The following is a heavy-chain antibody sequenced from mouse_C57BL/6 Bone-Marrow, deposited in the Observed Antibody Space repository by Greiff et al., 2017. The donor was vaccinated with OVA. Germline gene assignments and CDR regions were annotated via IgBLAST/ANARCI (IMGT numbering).Heavy chain of an antibody. Sequence: EVQLQQSGPELVKPGASVKISCKASGYTFTDYYMNWVKQSHGKSLEWIGDINPNNGGTSYNQKFKGKATLTVDKSSSTAYMELRSLTSEDSAVYYCARYWDRFAYWGQGTLVTVSA. CDR3: ARYWDRFAY. CDR2: INPNNGGT. J-gene: IGHJ3*01. D-gene: IGHD4-1*01. V-gene: IGHV1-26*01. CDR1: GYTFTDYY.